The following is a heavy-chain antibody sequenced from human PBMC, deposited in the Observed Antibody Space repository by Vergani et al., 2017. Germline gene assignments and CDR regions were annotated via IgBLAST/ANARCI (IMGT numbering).Heavy chain of an antibody. V-gene: IGHV1-46*01. CDR1: GYPFTSYY. CDR3: AAAAPKYYYDSSGYCFDY. Sequence: QVQLVQSGAEVKKPGASVKVSCKASGYPFTSYYMHWVRQAPGQGLEWMGIINPSGGSTSYAQKFQGRVTMTRDMSTSTAYMELSSLRSEDTAVYYCAAAAPKYYYDSSGYCFDYWGQGTLVTVSS. CDR2: INPSGGST. J-gene: IGHJ4*02. D-gene: IGHD3-22*01.